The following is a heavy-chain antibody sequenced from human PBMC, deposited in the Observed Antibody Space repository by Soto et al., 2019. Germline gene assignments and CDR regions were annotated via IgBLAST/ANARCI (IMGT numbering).Heavy chain of an antibody. Sequence: SETLSLTCAVYCGSFSGYYWSWIRQPPGKGLEWIGEINHSGSTNYNPSLKSRVTISVDTSKNQFSLKLSSVTAADTAVYYCARGLYSTVTDRFDYWGQGTLVTVSS. V-gene: IGHV4-34*01. CDR1: CGSFSGYY. D-gene: IGHD4-17*01. CDR2: INHSGST. J-gene: IGHJ4*02. CDR3: ARGLYSTVTDRFDY.